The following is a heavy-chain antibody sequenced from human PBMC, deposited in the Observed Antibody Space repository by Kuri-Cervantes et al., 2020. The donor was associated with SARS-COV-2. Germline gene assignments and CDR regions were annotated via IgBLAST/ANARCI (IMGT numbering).Heavy chain of an antibody. J-gene: IGHJ3*02. CDR2: IYTSGST. Sequence: SETLSLTCTVSGDSISSGSYYWSWIRQPAGKGLEWIGRIYTSGSTNYNPSLKSRVTISVDTSKNQFSLKLSSVTAADTAVYYCARATKADYGDYIYAFDIWGQGTMVTVSS. V-gene: IGHV4-61*02. CDR1: GDSISSGSYY. CDR3: ARATKADYGDYIYAFDI. D-gene: IGHD4-17*01.